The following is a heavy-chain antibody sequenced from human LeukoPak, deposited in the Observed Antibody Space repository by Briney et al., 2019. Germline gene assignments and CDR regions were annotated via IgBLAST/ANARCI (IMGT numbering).Heavy chain of an antibody. D-gene: IGHD1-26*01. Sequence: LSLPCAISGGSVSSNSAAWNWIRPSPSRGLEWLGRTYYRSKWYNDYAVSVKSRITIKPDTSKNQFSLQLNSVTPEDTAVYYCARGLYRARYYYYYGMDVWGQGTTVTVSS. CDR3: ARGLYRARYYYYYGMDV. J-gene: IGHJ6*02. CDR2: TYYRSKWYN. V-gene: IGHV6-1*01. CDR1: GGSVSSNSAA.